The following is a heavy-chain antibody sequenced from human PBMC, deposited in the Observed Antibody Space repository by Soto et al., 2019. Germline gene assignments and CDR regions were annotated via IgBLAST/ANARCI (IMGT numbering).Heavy chain of an antibody. J-gene: IGHJ3*01. CDR1: GASISNDY. CDR3: VRGRPRDGYNSGHSDLDV. Sequence: PSETLSLTCTVSGASISNDYWSWIRHPPGKGLEWIGYGYYSGNANSNPSLTSRVTIPVNTAKTQSTLKLSSVPVPDPAGDSCVRGRPRDGYNSGHSDLDVWGQGTMVTVSS. CDR2: GYYSGNA. D-gene: IGHD5-12*01. V-gene: IGHV4-59*01.